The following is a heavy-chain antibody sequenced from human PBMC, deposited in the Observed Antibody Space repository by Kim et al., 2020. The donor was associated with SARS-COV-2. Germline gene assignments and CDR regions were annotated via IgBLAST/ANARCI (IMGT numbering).Heavy chain of an antibody. D-gene: IGHD3-16*01. CDR1: GYTFTSSQ. CDR3: VRDCGLGGSRDS. Sequence: ASVKVSCKASGYTFTSSQMHWMRQAPGQGLEWMGIINPSGGRTSYAQKFQGRGTMTSDTSTDTVYMELSSLRSEDTAVYYCVRDCGLGGSRDSWGPGTLVTVSS. V-gene: IGHV1-46*01. J-gene: IGHJ4*02. CDR2: INPSGGRT.